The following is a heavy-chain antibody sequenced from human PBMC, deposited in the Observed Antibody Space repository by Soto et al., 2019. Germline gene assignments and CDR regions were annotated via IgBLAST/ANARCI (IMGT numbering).Heavy chain of an antibody. V-gene: IGHV4-31*01. J-gene: IGHJ6*03. Sequence: QVQLQESGPGLVKPSQTLSLTCTVSGGSISSGGYYWSWIRQHPGKGLEWIGYIYYRGSTYTNPSLKSLVTISVDTSKNQSSRKLSSVTAAYTAVYYCARGEHPPGYYYMDVWGKETTVTVSS. CDR2: IYYRGST. CDR3: ARGEHPPGYYYMDV. CDR1: GGSISSGGYY.